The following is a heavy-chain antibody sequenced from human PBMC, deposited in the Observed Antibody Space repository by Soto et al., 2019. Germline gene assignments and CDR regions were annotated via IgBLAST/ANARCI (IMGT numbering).Heavy chain of an antibody. V-gene: IGHV3-74*01. CDR3: ARGGDPDY. J-gene: IGHJ4*02. CDR2: IQSDGSSP. Sequence: EVQLVESGGGLVQPGGSLRLSCVASGFTFNYYWMHWVRQAPGKGLVWVSRIQSDGSSPDYVDSVKGRFTISRDNAKTTLYLPMNNLRAEDTAVYYCARGGDPDYRGQGTLVTVSS. D-gene: IGHD2-21*02. CDR1: GFTFNYYW.